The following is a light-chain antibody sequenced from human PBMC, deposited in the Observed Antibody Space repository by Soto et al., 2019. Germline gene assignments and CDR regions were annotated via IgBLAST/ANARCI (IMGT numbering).Light chain of an antibody. CDR1: QDIINY. J-gene: IGKJ4*01. CDR3: QQVNSYPLT. CDR2: ATS. V-gene: IGKV1-9*01. Sequence: DIQLTQSPSFLSASVGDRVTITCRAGQDIINYLAWYQHKPGKAPKFLIYATSTFQSGVPSRFSGRVAGTEFTLTISSLQPEDFATYYCQQVNSYPLTFGGGTKVDI.